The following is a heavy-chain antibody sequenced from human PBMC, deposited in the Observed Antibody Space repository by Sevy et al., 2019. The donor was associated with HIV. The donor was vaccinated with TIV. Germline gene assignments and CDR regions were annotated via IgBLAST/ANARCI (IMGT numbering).Heavy chain of an antibody. V-gene: IGHV3-7*01. CDR1: GFTFNRYW. J-gene: IGHJ5*02. D-gene: IGHD3-16*01. CDR2: IRGSGSAK. Sequence: GGSLRLSCAGSGFTFNRYWMSWVRQAPGKGLEWVGNIRGSGSAKNYADSVKGRFTISRDNAKNFLYLQMNSLTAEDTAVYYCARDGEWDDRSYNLYFDPWGRGTLVTVSS. CDR3: ARDGEWDDRSYNLYFDP.